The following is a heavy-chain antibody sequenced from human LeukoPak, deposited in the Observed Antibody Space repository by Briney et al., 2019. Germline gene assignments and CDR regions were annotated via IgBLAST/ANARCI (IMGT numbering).Heavy chain of an antibody. CDR3: ARVAGYSYAQPFDY. CDR2: IYHSGST. D-gene: IGHD5-18*01. J-gene: IGHJ4*02. V-gene: IGHV4-38-2*02. CDR1: VYSFSSGYY. Sequence: SSETLSLTCTVSVYSFSSGYYWGWIRQPPGKGLEWIGSIYHSGSTYYNPSLKSQVSISVDTSKNQFSLKLSSVTAADTAVYYCARVAGYSYAQPFDYWGQGTLVTVSS.